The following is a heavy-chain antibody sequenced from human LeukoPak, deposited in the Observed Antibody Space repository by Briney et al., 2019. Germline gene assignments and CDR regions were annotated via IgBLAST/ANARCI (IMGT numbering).Heavy chain of an antibody. CDR2: ISGVGGST. V-gene: IGHV3-43*02. CDR1: GFTFDDYA. CDR3: AKDKLRSTNYYDSSGYILEY. J-gene: IGHJ4*02. D-gene: IGHD3-22*01. Sequence: GGSLGLSCAASGFTFDDYAMHWVRQAPGKGLEWVSLISGVGGSTYYADSVKGRFTISRDNSKNSLYLQVNSLRTEDTALYYCAKDKLRSTNYYDSSGYILEYWGQGTLVTVSS.